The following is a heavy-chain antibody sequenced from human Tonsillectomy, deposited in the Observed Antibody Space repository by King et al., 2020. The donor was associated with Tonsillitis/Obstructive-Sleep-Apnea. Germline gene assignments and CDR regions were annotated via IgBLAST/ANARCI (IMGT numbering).Heavy chain of an antibody. CDR3: TTGWPGSLLIAVADPDAFDI. CDR2: IKSKTDGGTT. Sequence: VQLVESGGGLVKPGGSLRLSCAASGFTFSNAWMNWVRQAPGKGLEWVGRIKSKTDGGTTDYAAPVKGRFTISRDDSKNTLYLQMNSLKTEDTAVYYCTTGWPGSLLIAVADPDAFDIWGQGTMVTVSS. J-gene: IGHJ3*02. D-gene: IGHD6-19*01. CDR1: GFTFSNAW. V-gene: IGHV3-15*07.